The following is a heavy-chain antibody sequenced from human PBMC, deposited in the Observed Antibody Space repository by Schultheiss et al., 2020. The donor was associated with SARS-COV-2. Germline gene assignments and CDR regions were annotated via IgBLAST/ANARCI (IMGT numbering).Heavy chain of an antibody. V-gene: IGHV4-61*08. J-gene: IGHJ4*02. CDR1: GASISSGGYS. CDR2: IYYSGGT. Sequence: GSLRLSCAVSGASISSGGYSWSWIRQPPGKGLEWIGYIYYSGGTNYNPSLKSRVTISVDTSKNQFSLKLRSVTAGDTAVYYCARDYGDERGYFDYWGQGTLVTVSS. CDR3: ARDYGDERGYFDY. D-gene: IGHD4-17*01.